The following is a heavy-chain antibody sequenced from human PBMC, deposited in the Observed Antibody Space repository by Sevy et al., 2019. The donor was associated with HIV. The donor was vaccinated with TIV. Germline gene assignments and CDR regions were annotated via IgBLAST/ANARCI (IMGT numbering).Heavy chain of an antibody. CDR2: IQYDGSNK. Sequence: GGSLRLSCAASGFSFSSYGMHWVRQAPGKGLEWMSYIQYDGSNKDYADSVKGRFTISRVNSKNTLYLQMNSLRVEDTAVFYCVKEGGGGGGDHWGQGTLVTVSS. D-gene: IGHD3-10*01. J-gene: IGHJ4*02. CDR1: GFSFSSYG. V-gene: IGHV3-30*02. CDR3: VKEGGGGGGDH.